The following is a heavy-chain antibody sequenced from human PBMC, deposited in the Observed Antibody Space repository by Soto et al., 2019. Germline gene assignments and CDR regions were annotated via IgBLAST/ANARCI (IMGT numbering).Heavy chain of an antibody. CDR3: ARVGIAAQSYDYYYYMNV. D-gene: IGHD6-6*01. CDR1: GYTFTSYG. V-gene: IGHV1-18*03. CDR2: ITAYTGNT. Sequence: QVQLVQSGAEVKKPGASVKVSCKASGYTFTSYGISWVRQAPGQGPEWMGWITAYTGNTNYAQQLQGRVTMTTDTSTSTAYMELMSLRSDDMAVYYCARVGIAAQSYDYYYYMNVWGKGTTVTVSS. J-gene: IGHJ6*03.